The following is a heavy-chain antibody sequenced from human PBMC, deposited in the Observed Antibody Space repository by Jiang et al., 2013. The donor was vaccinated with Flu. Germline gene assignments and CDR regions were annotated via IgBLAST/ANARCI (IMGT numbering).Heavy chain of an antibody. CDR2: IWYDGSNK. D-gene: IGHD3-10*01. J-gene: IGHJ2*01. V-gene: IGHV3-33*01. CDR1: GFTFSSYG. CDR3: ARDEITMVRGVITTYWYFDL. Sequence: VVQPGRSLRLSCAASGFTFSSYGMHWVRQAPGKGLEWVAVIWYDGSNKYYADSVKGRFTISRDNSKNTLYLQMNSLRAEDTAVYYCARDEITMVRGVITTYWYFDLWGRGTLVTVS.